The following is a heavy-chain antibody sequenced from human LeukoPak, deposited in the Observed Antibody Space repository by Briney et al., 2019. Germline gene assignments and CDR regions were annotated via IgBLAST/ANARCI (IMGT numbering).Heavy chain of an antibody. CDR2: ISGSGGST. Sequence: GGSLRLSCAASGFTFSSYAMSWVRQAPGKGLEWVSAISGSGGSTYYADSVKGRFTISRDNSKNTLYLQMNSLRAEDTAVYYCARDSTTGSSWKNFDYWGQGTLVTVSS. D-gene: IGHD6-13*01. J-gene: IGHJ4*02. V-gene: IGHV3-23*01. CDR1: GFTFSSYA. CDR3: ARDSTTGSSWKNFDY.